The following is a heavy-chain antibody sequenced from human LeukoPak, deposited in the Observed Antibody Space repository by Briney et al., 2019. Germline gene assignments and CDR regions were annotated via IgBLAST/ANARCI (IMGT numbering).Heavy chain of an antibody. V-gene: IGHV3-23*01. Sequence: GGSLRLSCAASGFTFSSYAMTWVRQGPGKGLEWVSAISGSGGTTYYAGSVRGRFTISRDNSKNTLYLQMNSLRAEDTAVYYCAKTGGIVVVPAAMFMDVWGKGTTVTVSS. J-gene: IGHJ6*03. D-gene: IGHD2-2*01. CDR2: ISGSGGTT. CDR3: AKTGGIVVVPAAMFMDV. CDR1: GFTFSSYA.